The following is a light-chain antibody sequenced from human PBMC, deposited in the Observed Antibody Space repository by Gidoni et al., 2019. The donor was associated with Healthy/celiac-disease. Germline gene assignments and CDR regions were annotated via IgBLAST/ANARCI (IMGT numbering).Light chain of an antibody. CDR2: KAS. J-gene: IGKJ3*01. CDR3: QQYNSYPC. CDR1: QSISSW. V-gene: IGKV1-5*03. Sequence: DIQMTQSPSTLSASVGDRVTITCRASQSISSWLAWYQQKPGKAPKLLIYKASSLESGVPSRFSGSGSGTEFTLTISSLQPDDFATYYCQQYNSYPCFGPGTKVDIK.